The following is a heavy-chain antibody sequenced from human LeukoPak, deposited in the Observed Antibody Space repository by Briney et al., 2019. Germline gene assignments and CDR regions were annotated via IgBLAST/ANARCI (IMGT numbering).Heavy chain of an antibody. CDR3: ARGRQPLLYSPPDAFDI. Sequence: PSQTLSLTCTVSGGSISSGGYYWSWIRQHPGKGLEWIGYIYYSGSTYYNPSLKSRVTISVDTSKNQFSLKLSSVTAADTAVYYCARGRQPLLYSPPDAFDIWGQGTMVTVSS. V-gene: IGHV4-31*03. D-gene: IGHD2-2*02. CDR1: GGSISSGGYY. J-gene: IGHJ3*02. CDR2: IYYSGST.